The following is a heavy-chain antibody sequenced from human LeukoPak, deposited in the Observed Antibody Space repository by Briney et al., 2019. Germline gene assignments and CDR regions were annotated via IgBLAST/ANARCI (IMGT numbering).Heavy chain of an antibody. CDR3: VRDDSSHFDY. CDR1: GFTFSDYY. CDR2: ISSSSSHT. J-gene: IGHJ4*02. Sequence: GGSLRLSCAASGFTFSDYYMNWIRQAPGKGLEWVSYISSSSSHTKYADSVKGRFTISRDNARNTLYLQMNSLRAEDTAVYYCVRDDSSHFDYWGQGALVTVSS. V-gene: IGHV3-11*06. D-gene: IGHD6-13*01.